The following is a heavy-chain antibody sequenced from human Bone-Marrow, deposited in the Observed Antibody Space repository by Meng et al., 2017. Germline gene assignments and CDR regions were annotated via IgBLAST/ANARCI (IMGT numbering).Heavy chain of an antibody. D-gene: IGHD4-17*01. CDR2: ISWDGGST. CDR1: GFTFDDYA. CDR3: AKEGGDYGDYWSESGFDP. Sequence: GESLKISCAASGFTFDDYAMHWVRQAPGKGLEWVSLISWDGGSTYYADSVKGRFTITRDNSKNYLYLQMNSLRAEDTALYYYAKEGGDYGDYWSESGFDPWGQGTLVTVSS. J-gene: IGHJ5*02. V-gene: IGHV3-43D*03.